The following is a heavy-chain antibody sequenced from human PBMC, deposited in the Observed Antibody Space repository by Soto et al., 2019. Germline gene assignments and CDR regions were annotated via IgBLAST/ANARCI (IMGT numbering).Heavy chain of an antibody. V-gene: IGHV1-18*01. CDR2: ISAYNGNT. CDR1: GYTFTSYG. J-gene: IGHJ3*02. Sequence: ASVKVSCKASGYTFTSYGISWVRQAPGQGLEWMGWISAYNGNTNYAQKLQGRVTMTTDTSTSTAYMELRSLRSDDTAVYYCARDGLGDCSSTSCYGDDAFDIWGQGTMVTVSS. CDR3: ARDGLGDCSSTSCYGDDAFDI. D-gene: IGHD2-2*01.